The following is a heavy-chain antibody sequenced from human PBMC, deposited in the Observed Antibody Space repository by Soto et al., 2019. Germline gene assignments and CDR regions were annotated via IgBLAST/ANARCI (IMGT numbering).Heavy chain of an antibody. V-gene: IGHV4-34*01. CDR2: INHSGST. Sequence: SETLSLTCAVYGGSFSGYYWSWIRQPPGKGLEWIGEINHSGSTNYNRSLKSQVPISVDTSKNQFSLKLSSVTAADTAVSYCARGQRDIVVVPAAISQNWCDPWGQGTLVTVSS. CDR3: ARGQRDIVVVPAAISQNWCDP. CDR1: GGSFSGYY. J-gene: IGHJ5*02. D-gene: IGHD2-2*01.